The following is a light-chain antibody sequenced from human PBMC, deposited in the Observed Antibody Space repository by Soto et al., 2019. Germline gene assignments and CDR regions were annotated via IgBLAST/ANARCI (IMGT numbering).Light chain of an antibody. V-gene: IGKV3-15*01. Sequence: EIVMTQSPATLSVSPGERATLSCRASQSVSTQLAWYQHKPGQAPRLLIYDASTRATGIPARFSGSGSGTEFTLTISSLQSGDFVVYYCQQYDNWPPLTFGGGTKVEIK. CDR2: DAS. CDR3: QQYDNWPPLT. J-gene: IGKJ4*01. CDR1: QSVSTQ.